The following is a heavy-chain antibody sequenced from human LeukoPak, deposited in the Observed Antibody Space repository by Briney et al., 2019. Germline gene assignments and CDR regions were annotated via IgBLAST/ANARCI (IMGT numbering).Heavy chain of an antibody. CDR3: ASDYCRSARCYNVDY. D-gene: IGHD2-2*02. J-gene: IGHJ4*02. V-gene: IGHV3-21*01. Sequence: GGSLRLSCAASGFTFSSYSMNWVRQAPGKGLEGVLSINSSSTYIYYADSVKGRFTISRDNAKNSLYLQMNSLRAEDTAVYYGASDYCRSARCYNVDYWGQGSMVTVSS. CDR1: GFTFSSYS. CDR2: INSSSTYI.